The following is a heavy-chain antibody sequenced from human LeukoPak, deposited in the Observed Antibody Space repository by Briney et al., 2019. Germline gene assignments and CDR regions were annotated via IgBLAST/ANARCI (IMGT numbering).Heavy chain of an antibody. D-gene: IGHD3-3*01. J-gene: IGHJ5*02. V-gene: IGHV4-59*01. CDR2: IYYSGST. CDR3: ARGGDFWSGYLNDNWFDP. Sequence: SETLSLTCTVSGGSISSYCWSWIRQPPGKGLEWIGYIYYSGSTNYNPSLKSRVTISVDTSKNQFSLKLSSVTAADTAVYYCARGGDFWSGYLNDNWFDPWGQGTLVTVSS. CDR1: GGSISSYC.